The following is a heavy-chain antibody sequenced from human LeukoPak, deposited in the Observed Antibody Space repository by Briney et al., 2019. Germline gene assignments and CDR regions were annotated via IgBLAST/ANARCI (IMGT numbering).Heavy chain of an antibody. J-gene: IGHJ4*02. D-gene: IGHD4-23*01. V-gene: IGHV1-18*01. CDR3: ARVSDYGGNS. CDR1: GYTFTSYG. CDR2: ISAYNGNT. Sequence: GASVKVSCKASGYTFTSYGISWVRQAPGQGLEWMGWISAYNGNTNYAQKFQGRVTITTDESTSTAYMELSSLRSVDTAVYYCARVSDYGGNSWGQGTLVTVSS.